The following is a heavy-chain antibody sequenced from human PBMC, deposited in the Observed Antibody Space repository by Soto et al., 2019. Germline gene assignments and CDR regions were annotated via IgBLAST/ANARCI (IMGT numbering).Heavy chain of an antibody. D-gene: IGHD6-13*01. CDR2: IYYSGST. J-gene: IGHJ6*02. CDR1: GGSVSSGNYY. Sequence: QVQLQESGPGLVKPSETLSLTCTVSGGSVSSGNYYWSWIRQPPGKGLEWIGYIYYSGSTNYNPPLKSRVTISVDTSKNQFSLKLSSVTAADTAMYYCARDHLGPGSSWSHYYYYGMDVWGQGTTVTVSS. V-gene: IGHV4-61*01. CDR3: ARDHLGPGSSWSHYYYYGMDV.